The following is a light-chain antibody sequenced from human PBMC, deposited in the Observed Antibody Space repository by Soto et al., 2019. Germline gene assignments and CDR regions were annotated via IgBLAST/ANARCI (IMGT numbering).Light chain of an antibody. Sequence: QSALTQPPSASGSPGQSVTISCTGTSDDIGTYNYVSWFQQHSGNAPKLIIYEVDKRPSGVPNRFSGSKSGNTASLTISGLQAEDEAYYYCSSFVHKNNLLFGGGTKVTVL. CDR1: SDDIGTYNY. V-gene: IGLV2-8*01. CDR3: SSFVHKNNLL. J-gene: IGLJ2*01. CDR2: EVD.